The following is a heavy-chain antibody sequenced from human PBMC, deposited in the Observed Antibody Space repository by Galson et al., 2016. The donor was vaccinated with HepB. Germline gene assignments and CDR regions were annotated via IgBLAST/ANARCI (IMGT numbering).Heavy chain of an antibody. V-gene: IGHV4-31*03. Sequence: TLSLTCTVSGASMSSDGYYWSWIRQHPGRGLEWIGYIYHSGNTYYNPSLNLKSRVTISMDTSKNQFSLNVTSVTAADTGVYYCARVKVWPVYYFDYWGQGTLVIVSS. CDR3: ARVKVWPVYYFDY. CDR2: IYHSGNT. D-gene: IGHD1-14*01. J-gene: IGHJ4*02. CDR1: GASMSSDGYY.